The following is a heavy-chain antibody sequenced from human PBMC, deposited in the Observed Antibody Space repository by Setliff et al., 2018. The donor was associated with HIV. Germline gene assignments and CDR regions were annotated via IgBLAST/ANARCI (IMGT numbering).Heavy chain of an antibody. V-gene: IGHV1-18*04. CDR2: ISANNGNT. CDR1: GYTFIGYY. CDR3: ARDIVVVVAAPDAFDI. J-gene: IGHJ3*02. D-gene: IGHD2-15*01. Sequence: GASVKVSCKASGYTFIGYYIHWVRQAPGQGLEWMGWISANNGNTNYAQKFQGRVTMTTDTTTSTAYMELRSLRSDDTAVYYCARDIVVVVAAPDAFDIWGQGTTVTVSS.